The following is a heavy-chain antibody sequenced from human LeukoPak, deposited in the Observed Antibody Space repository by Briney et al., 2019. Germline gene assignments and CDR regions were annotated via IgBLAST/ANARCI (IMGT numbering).Heavy chain of an antibody. CDR3: ARVVQQLVPSPAFDI. CDR2: MNPNSGNT. D-gene: IGHD6-13*01. J-gene: IGHJ3*02. CDR1: GYTFTSYD. Sequence: ASVKVSCKASGYTFTSYDINWVRQATGQGLEWIGWMNPNSGNTGYAQKFQGRVTMTRNTSISTAYMELSSLRSEDTAVYYCARVVQQLVPSPAFDIWGQGTMVTVSS. V-gene: IGHV1-8*01.